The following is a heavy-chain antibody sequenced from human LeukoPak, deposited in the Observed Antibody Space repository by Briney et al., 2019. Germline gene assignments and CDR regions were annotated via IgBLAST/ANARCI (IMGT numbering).Heavy chain of an antibody. J-gene: IGHJ4*02. D-gene: IGHD6-19*01. CDR3: AGDRGYSSGWYY. V-gene: IGHV3-23*01. CDR1: GFTFSSYA. CDR2: ISGSGGST. Sequence: PGGSLRLSCAASGFTFSSYAMSWVRQAPGKGLEWVSAISGSGGSTHYADSVKGRFTISRDNSKNTLYLQMNSLRAEDTAVYYCAGDRGYSSGWYYWGQGTLVTVSS.